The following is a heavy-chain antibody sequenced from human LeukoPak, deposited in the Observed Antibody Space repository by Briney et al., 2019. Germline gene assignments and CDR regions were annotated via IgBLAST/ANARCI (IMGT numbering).Heavy chain of an antibody. CDR3: ATGGYSAWCDY. Sequence: SETLSLTCSVSDGSINTYFWILIRQPAGKGLEWIGRIDSSGTTSLNPSLKSRVTISQDKSKKQFSLKLSSVTAADTAVYYCATGGYSAWCDYWGHGTQVIVSS. CDR2: IDSSGTT. V-gene: IGHV4-4*07. J-gene: IGHJ4*01. CDR1: DGSINTYF. D-gene: IGHD6-19*01.